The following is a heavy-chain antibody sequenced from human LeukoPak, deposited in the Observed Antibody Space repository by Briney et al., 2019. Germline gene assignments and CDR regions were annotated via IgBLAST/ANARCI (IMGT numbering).Heavy chain of an antibody. D-gene: IGHD3-22*01. CDR3: ARDGGTLILVVNPCYHWCHP. V-gene: IGHV1-69*04. CDR2: IIPILGIA. Sequence: ASVKVSCKASGGTFSSYAISWVRQAPGQGLEWMGRIIPILGIANYAQKFQGRVTITADKSTSTAYMELSSLRSEDTAVYYCARDGGTLILVVNPCYHWCHPWGQGTLVTVSS. J-gene: IGHJ5*02. CDR1: GGTFSSYA.